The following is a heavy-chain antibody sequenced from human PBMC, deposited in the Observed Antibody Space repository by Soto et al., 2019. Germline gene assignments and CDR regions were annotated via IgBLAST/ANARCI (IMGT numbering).Heavy chain of an antibody. CDR3: ARGPNYDILTGNYDGMDV. J-gene: IGHJ6*02. V-gene: IGHV1-18*01. Sequence: QVQLVQSGAEVKTPGASVKVSCKASGYTFSSYGISWVRQAPGQGLEWMGWISAYNGNTNYAQKLQGRVTMTTDTSTSTAYMELRSLRSDDTAVYYCARGPNYDILTGNYDGMDVWGQGTTVTVSS. D-gene: IGHD3-9*01. CDR1: GYTFSSYG. CDR2: ISAYNGNT.